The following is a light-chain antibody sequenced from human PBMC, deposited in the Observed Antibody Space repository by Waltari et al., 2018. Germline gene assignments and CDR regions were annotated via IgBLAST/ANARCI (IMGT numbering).Light chain of an antibody. CDR3: QQYYSTLLYT. V-gene: IGKV4-1*01. CDR1: QSVLYSSNNKNY. CDR2: WAS. J-gene: IGKJ2*01. Sequence: DIVMTQSPDSLAVSLGERATINCKSSQSVLYSSNNKNYLAWYQQKPGQPPKLLIYWASTRESGVPDRFSGSGSGTDFTLTISSLQAEDVAVYYCQQYYSTLLYTCGQGTKLEIK.